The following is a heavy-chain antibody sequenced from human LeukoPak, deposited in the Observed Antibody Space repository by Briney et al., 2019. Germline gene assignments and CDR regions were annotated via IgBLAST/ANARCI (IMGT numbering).Heavy chain of an antibody. CDR2: IRYDGSNK. CDR1: GFTFSSYG. CDR3: AKDGRGYCSSTSCYLLDY. D-gene: IGHD2-2*01. J-gene: IGHJ4*02. Sequence: GGSLRLSCAASGFTFSSYGMHWVRQAPGKGLEWVAFIRYDGSNKYYADSVKGRFTISRDTSKNTLYLQMNSLRAEDTAVYYCAKDGRGYCSSTSCYLLDYWGQGTPVTVSS. V-gene: IGHV3-30*02.